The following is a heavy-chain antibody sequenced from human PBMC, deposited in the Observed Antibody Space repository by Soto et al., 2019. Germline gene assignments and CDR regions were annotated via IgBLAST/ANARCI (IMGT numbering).Heavy chain of an antibody. CDR1: GGSISSYY. Sequence: PSETLSLTCTVSGGSISSYYWSWIRQPPGKGLEWIGCVYYTGSTNYNPSLKSRVTISIDTSNNQFSLRLSSVTAADTAVYYCARDIVVVPAHFYYGMDVWGQGTTVTVSS. CDR2: VYYTGST. D-gene: IGHD2-2*01. V-gene: IGHV4-59*01. CDR3: ARDIVVVPAHFYYGMDV. J-gene: IGHJ6*02.